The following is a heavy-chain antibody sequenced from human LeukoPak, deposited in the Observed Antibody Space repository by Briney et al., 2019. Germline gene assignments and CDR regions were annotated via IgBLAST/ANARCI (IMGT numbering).Heavy chain of an antibody. J-gene: IGHJ4*02. CDR1: GFTFSSYG. Sequence: GGSLRLSCAASGFTFSSYGMSWVRQAPGKGLEWVSAISGSGGSTYYADSVKGRFTISRDNSKNTLYLQMNSLRAEDTAVYYCAKEKEVARLRWVFDYWGQGTLVTVSS. CDR2: ISGSGGST. V-gene: IGHV3-23*01. CDR3: AKEKEVARLRWVFDY. D-gene: IGHD4-23*01.